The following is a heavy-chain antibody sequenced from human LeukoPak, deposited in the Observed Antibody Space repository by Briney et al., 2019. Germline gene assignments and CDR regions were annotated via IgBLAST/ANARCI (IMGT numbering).Heavy chain of an antibody. D-gene: IGHD3-10*01. CDR3: ARGRITMVRNAFDI. CDR1: GYTFTSYD. Sequence: GASVKVSCKASGYTFTSYDINWVRQATGQGLEWMGWMNPNSGNTGYAQKFRGRVTMTRNTSISTAYMELSSLRSEDTAVYYCARGRITMVRNAFDIWGQGTMVTVSS. V-gene: IGHV1-8*01. CDR2: MNPNSGNT. J-gene: IGHJ3*02.